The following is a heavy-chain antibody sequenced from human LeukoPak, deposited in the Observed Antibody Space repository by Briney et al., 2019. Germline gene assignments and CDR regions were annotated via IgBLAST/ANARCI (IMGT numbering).Heavy chain of an antibody. J-gene: IGHJ2*01. Sequence: SETLSLTCSVSGGSMFSYYWNWIRQPPGKGLEWIGYIYSSGITNYNPSLRSRGTISVATSRNQFSLRLTSVTDEDTAIYYCARRAYYDSSGFHPTSGYFDLWGRGTLVTVSS. D-gene: IGHD3-16*01. CDR2: IYSSGIT. CDR1: GGSMFSYY. CDR3: ARRAYYDSSGFHPTSGYFDL. V-gene: IGHV4-4*08.